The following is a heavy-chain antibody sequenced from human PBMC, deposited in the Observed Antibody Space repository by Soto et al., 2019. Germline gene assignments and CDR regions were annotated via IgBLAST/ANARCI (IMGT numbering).Heavy chain of an antibody. CDR3: ARETHHYNFWSGYYIFDP. Sequence: GGSLRLSCAASGFTFNNYGMHWVRQAPGKGLEWVAVISFDGNNKYYADSVKGRFTISRDNAQNTHYLQMNSLRVEDTAVYFCARETHHYNFWSGYYIFDPWGQGTLVTVSS. J-gene: IGHJ4*01. D-gene: IGHD3-3*01. CDR2: ISFDGNNK. V-gene: IGHV3-30*03. CDR1: GFTFNNYG.